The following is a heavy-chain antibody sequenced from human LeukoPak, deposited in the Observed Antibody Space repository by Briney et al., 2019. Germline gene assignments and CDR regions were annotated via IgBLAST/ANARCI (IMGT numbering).Heavy chain of an antibody. CDR1: GFTFSNYA. V-gene: IGHV3-23*01. D-gene: IGHD3-16*01. CDR2: IGVNT. CDR3: ARDTVPLGATGENGDFFEC. Sequence: PGGSLRLSCAASGFTFSNYAMSWVRQAPGKGLEWVSAIGVNTYYTDSVKGRFTISRDNAKNTLYPQMNRLSAEDTALYYCARDTVPLGATGENGDFFECWGQGTLVTVSS. J-gene: IGHJ4*02.